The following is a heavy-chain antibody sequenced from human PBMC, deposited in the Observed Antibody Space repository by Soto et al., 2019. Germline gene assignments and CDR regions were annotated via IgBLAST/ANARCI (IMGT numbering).Heavy chain of an antibody. J-gene: IGHJ4*02. CDR2: IYSGDAT. V-gene: IGHV3-53*01. Sequence: GGSLRLSCAASGLTVSGDYISWVRQAPGKGLEWVSVIYSGDATYYADSVRGRFAISRDNSKTTLFLQMNSLRAEDTAVYYCATAPWSGSYWGQGTLVTVSS. CDR1: GLTVSGDY. D-gene: IGHD3-3*01. CDR3: ATAPWSGSY.